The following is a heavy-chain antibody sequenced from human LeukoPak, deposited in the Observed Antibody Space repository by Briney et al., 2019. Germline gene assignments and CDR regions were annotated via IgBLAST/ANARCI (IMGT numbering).Heavy chain of an antibody. CDR2: ISYDGSNK. J-gene: IGHJ4*02. D-gene: IGHD5-12*01. V-gene: IGHV3-30*18. CDR3: AKDPKRYSGYESYYFDY. Sequence: PGGSLRLSCAASGFTFSSYGMHWVRQAPGKGLEWVAVISYDGSNKYYADSVKGRFTISRDNSKNTLYLQMDSLRAEDTAVYYCAKDPKRYSGYESYYFDYWGQGTLVTVSS. CDR1: GFTFSSYG.